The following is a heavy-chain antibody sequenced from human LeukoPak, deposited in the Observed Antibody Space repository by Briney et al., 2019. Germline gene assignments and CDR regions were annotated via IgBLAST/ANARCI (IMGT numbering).Heavy chain of an antibody. D-gene: IGHD4-11*01. CDR1: DDSITMYY. Sequence: SGTLSLTCTVSDDSITMYYWTWIRQPPGKGLEWIGYVDHTGSAKFNPSLNGRVSISRDTSNNFFSLRLRSVTAADTAVYFCARGRVSSSTWYSTYYYFFYMDFWGKGTTVTVSS. J-gene: IGHJ6*03. CDR3: ARGRVSSSTWYSTYYYFFYMDF. V-gene: IGHV4-59*01. CDR2: VDHTGSA.